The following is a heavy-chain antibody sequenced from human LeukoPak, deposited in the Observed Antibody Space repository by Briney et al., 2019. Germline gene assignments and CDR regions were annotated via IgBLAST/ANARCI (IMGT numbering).Heavy chain of an antibody. V-gene: IGHV1-2*02. D-gene: IGHD6-13*01. Sequence: ASVKVSCKASGYTFTGYYMHWVRQAPGQGLEWMGWINPNSGGTNYAQKFQGRVTMTRDTSISTAYMELSRLRSDDTAVYYCGRASREAYSSSWFDYWGQGTLVTVSS. CDR3: GRASREAYSSSWFDY. CDR1: GYTFTGYY. CDR2: INPNSGGT. J-gene: IGHJ4*02.